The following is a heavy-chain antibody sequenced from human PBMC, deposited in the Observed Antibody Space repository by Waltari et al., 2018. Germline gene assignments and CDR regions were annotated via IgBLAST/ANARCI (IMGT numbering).Heavy chain of an antibody. CDR3: ARGQAYYYGSGSYSKPFDY. Sequence: QVQLQQWGAGLLKPSETLSLTCAVYGGXFXXXYWSWIRQPPGKGLGWIGEINHSGSTNYPPSLKRRVTISVDTSKNQFSRKLSSVTAADTAVYYCARGQAYYYGSGSYSKPFDYWGQGTLVTVSS. V-gene: IGHV4-34*01. J-gene: IGHJ4*02. CDR1: GGXFXXXY. CDR2: INHSGST. D-gene: IGHD3-10*01.